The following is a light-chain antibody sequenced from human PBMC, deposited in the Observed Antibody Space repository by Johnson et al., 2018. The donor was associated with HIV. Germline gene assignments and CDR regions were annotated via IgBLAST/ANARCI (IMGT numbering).Light chain of an antibody. J-gene: IGLJ1*01. CDR1: SSNIGNNY. V-gene: IGLV1-51*01. Sequence: QSVLKQPPSVSAAPGQKVTISCSGSSSNIGNNYVSWYQQLPGTAPKLLIYDNNKRPSGIPDRFSGSKSGTSATLGITGLQTGDEAAYYCGTWDKSLSTGAVFGTGTKVTVL. CDR2: DNN. CDR3: GTWDKSLSTGAV.